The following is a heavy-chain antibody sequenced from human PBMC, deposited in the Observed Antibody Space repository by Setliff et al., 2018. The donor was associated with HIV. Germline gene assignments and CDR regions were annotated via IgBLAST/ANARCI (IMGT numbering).Heavy chain of an antibody. CDR1: GFTFSSYA. J-gene: IGHJ6*03. D-gene: IGHD5-18*01. Sequence: PGGSLRLSCAASGFTFSSYAMSWVRLAPGKGLEWVSSISGNADSTYYADSVKGRFSISRDNSKNSLFLHMVSLRAEDTAIYYCARQVWLNNYYYYMDVWGEGTTVTVSS. CDR2: ISGNADST. V-gene: IGHV3-23*01. CDR3: ARQVWLNNYYYYMDV.